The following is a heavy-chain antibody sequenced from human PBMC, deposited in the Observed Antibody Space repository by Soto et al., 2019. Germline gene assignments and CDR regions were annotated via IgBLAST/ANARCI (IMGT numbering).Heavy chain of an antibody. J-gene: IGHJ3*02. CDR2: IYYSGST. V-gene: IGHV4-31*03. CDR1: GGSISSGGYC. CDR3: GRGRQLVDNLDLFDI. D-gene: IGHD6-13*01. Sequence: PSETLSLTCPFSGGSISSGGYCWSWIRQHPGKGLEWIGYIYYSGSTYYNPSLKSRVTISVDTSKNQFSLKLSSVTAADTAVYYWGRGRQLVDNLDLFDIWGQGTWVT.